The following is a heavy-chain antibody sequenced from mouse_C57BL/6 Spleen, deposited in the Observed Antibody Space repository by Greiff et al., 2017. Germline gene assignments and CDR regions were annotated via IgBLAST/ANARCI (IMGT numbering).Heavy chain of an antibody. D-gene: IGHD2-1*01. CDR1: GYTFTSYW. V-gene: IGHV1-72*01. CDR3: ARSNYCKRASYAMDY. CDR2: IDPNSGGT. J-gene: IGHJ4*01. Sequence: VQLQQSGTELVKPGASVKLSCKASGYTFTSYWMHWVKQRPGRGLEWIGRIDPNSGGTKYNEKFKSKATLTVDKPSSTAYMQISSLTSEDSAVYYGARSNYCKRASYAMDYWGQGTSVTVSS.